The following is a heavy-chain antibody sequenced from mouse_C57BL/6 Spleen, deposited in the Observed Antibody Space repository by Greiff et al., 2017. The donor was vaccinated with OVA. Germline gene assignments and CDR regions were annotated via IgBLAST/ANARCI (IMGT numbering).Heavy chain of an antibody. CDR2: IYPGSGST. Sequence: QVQLQQPGAELVKPGASVKMSCKASGYTFTSYWITWVKQRPGQGLEWIGDIYPGSGSTNYNEKFKSKATLTVDTSSSTAYMQLSSLTSEDSAVYYCARPLGRTWAMDYWGQGTSVTVSS. CDR1: GYTFTSYW. D-gene: IGHD4-1*01. V-gene: IGHV1-55*01. J-gene: IGHJ4*01. CDR3: ARPLGRTWAMDY.